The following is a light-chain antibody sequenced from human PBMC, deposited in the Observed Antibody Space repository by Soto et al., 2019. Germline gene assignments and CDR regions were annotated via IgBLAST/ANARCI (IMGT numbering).Light chain of an antibody. CDR1: QNIRNY. J-gene: IGKJ3*01. CDR2: GAS. V-gene: IGKV1-39*01. CDR3: QQSYTAVFT. Sequence: DIQMTQSPSSLSASVGDRVTITCRASQNIRNYLNWYQQKPGKAPNLLIYGASSLQSGVPSRCSGSGSETDFTLTINNLQPEDFATYYCQQSYTAVFTFGPGTKVDIK.